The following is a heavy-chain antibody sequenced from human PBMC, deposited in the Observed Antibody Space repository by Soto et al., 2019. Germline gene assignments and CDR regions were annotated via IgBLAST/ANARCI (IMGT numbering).Heavy chain of an antibody. CDR3: ARDFLAYCGGDCYTYYYYGMDA. CDR1: GYTFTSDG. J-gene: IGHJ6*02. CDR2: ISAYNGNT. Sequence: ASLKFSCKASGYTFTSDGISWVRQAPGQGLEWMGWISAYNGNTNYAQKLQGRGTMTTDTSTSTAYMEMRSLRSADTAVYYCARDFLAYCGGDCYTYYYYGMDAWGQGTTVTVSS. V-gene: IGHV1-18*01. D-gene: IGHD2-21*02.